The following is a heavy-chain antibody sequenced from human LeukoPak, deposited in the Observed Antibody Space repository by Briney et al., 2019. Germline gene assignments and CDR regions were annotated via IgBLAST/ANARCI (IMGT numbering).Heavy chain of an antibody. Sequence: RRSLRVSCEASGFTFNKFAMSWVRQAPGKGPEWVAGIGSSGATTFYADSVKGRCSISRDNSKNTVYLEMNSLRAEDAAIYYCAKVSVGPLSRPTHVALYYGMDVWGQGITVIVSS. D-gene: IGHD2-8*01. CDR2: IGSSGATT. CDR1: GFTFNKFA. J-gene: IGHJ6*02. V-gene: IGHV3-23*01. CDR3: AKVSVGPLSRPTHVALYYGMDV.